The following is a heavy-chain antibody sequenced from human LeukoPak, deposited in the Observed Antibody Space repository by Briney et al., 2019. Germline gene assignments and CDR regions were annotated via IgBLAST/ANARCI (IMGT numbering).Heavy chain of an antibody. V-gene: IGHV3-49*04. Sequence: PGRSLRLSCTVSGFIFGDYAMSWVRQAPEKGLEWLGLIRSKGYGGTAEYAASVKGRLSVSRDDSRSIAYLQVDSLKTEDTGVYYCTRGGQELGKGYFFDYWGQGILVTVSS. D-gene: IGHD6-13*01. J-gene: IGHJ4*02. CDR2: IRSKGYGGTA. CDR1: GFIFGDYA. CDR3: TRGGQELGKGYFFDY.